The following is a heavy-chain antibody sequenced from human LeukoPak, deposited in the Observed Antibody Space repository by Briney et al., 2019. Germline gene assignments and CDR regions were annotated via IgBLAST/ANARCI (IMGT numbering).Heavy chain of an antibody. CDR2: INPNSGGT. D-gene: IGHD6-13*01. Sequence: ASVKVSCKASGYTFTDYYIHWVRQAPGQGLEWMGWINPNSGGTNYAQKFQGRVTVTRDTSISTAYMELSRLRSDDTAVYYCASYSSSWSYYGMDVWGQGTTVTVSS. J-gene: IGHJ6*02. CDR1: GYTFTDYY. V-gene: IGHV1-2*02. CDR3: ASYSSSWSYYGMDV.